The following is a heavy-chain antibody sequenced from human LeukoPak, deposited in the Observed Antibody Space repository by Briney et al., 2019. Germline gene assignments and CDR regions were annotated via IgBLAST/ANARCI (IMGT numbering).Heavy chain of an antibody. CDR3: AKLPDSSGRGPYYYRMDV. Sequence: GESLKISCKGSGYSFTSYWIAWVRQMPGKGLEWMGIIYPGDSDTRYSPSSQGQVTISADMSISTAYLQWSSLKASDTAIYYCAKLPDSSGRGPYYYRMDVRGQGTTVNGSS. V-gene: IGHV5-51*01. CDR2: IYPGDSDT. D-gene: IGHD6-19*01. J-gene: IGHJ6*02. CDR1: GYSFTSYW.